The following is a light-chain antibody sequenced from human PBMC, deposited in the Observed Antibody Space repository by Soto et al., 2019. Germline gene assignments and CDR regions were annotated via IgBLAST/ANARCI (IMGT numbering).Light chain of an antibody. V-gene: IGKV1-33*01. CDR1: QDISNY. J-gene: IGKJ2*01. CDR2: DAS. Sequence: DIQMTHSPSSLSASVGDRVTITCQASQDISNYLNWYQQKPGKAPKLLIYDASNLETGVPSRFSGSGSGTEFTFTISSLQPEDIATYYCQQYDNLPYTFGQGTKLDIK. CDR3: QQYDNLPYT.